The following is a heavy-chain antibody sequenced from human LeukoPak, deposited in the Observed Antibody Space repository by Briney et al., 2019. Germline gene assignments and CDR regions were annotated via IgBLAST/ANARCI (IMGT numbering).Heavy chain of an antibody. V-gene: IGHV4-59*01. Sequence: PSETLSLTCTVSGGSISSYYWSWIRQPPGKGLEWIGYIYYSGSTNYNPSLKSRVTISVDTSKNQVSLKLSSVTAADTAVYYCARSSADDYFDYSGQGTLVTVSS. CDR3: ARSSADDYFDY. J-gene: IGHJ4*02. CDR1: GGSISSYY. CDR2: IYYSGST.